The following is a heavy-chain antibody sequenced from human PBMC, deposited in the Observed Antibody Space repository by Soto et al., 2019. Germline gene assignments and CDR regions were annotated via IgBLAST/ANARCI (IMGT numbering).Heavy chain of an antibody. J-gene: IGHJ4*02. V-gene: IGHV4-59*01. CDR1: GGSISGSY. CDR3: ARSVAVPGAHIDY. Sequence: ETLSLTCSVSGGSISGSYWSWIRQSPGKGLEWLGYVYYTGSTNYSPSLRSRVSISVDTSKNEFSLRLSSVTAADTAVYFCARSVAVPGAHIDYWGQGTQVTVS. D-gene: IGHD6-19*01. CDR2: VYYTGST.